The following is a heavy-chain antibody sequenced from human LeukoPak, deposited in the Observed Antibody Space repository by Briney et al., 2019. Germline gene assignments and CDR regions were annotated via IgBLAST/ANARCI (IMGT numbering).Heavy chain of an antibody. J-gene: IGHJ4*02. CDR2: MSSSSNTI. CDR1: GFTFNYFS. V-gene: IGHV3-48*02. D-gene: IGHD6-13*01. CDR3: ARDRDHSNNWYIFLDY. Sequence: GGSLRLSCAASGFTFNYFSVNWVRQAPGKGLEWVSYMSSSSNTIYYADSVKGRFTISRDDARNSLYLQMNSLRDEDTAVYYCARDRDHSNNWYIFLDYWGQGTLVTVSS.